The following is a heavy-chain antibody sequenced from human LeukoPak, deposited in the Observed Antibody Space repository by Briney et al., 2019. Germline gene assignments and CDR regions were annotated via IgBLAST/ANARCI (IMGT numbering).Heavy chain of an antibody. CDR1: GFTFSNYG. J-gene: IGHJ2*01. Sequence: PGGSLRLSCAASGFTFSNYGMHWVRQAPGKGLEWVAVISYDGSMKYYADSVKGRFTISRDNSKNTLFLQMNSLRAEDTAVYYCAKGGIMQSSSPGLQYFDLWGRGTLVSVSS. CDR2: ISYDGSMK. D-gene: IGHD6-6*01. CDR3: AKGGIMQSSSPGLQYFDL. V-gene: IGHV3-30*18.